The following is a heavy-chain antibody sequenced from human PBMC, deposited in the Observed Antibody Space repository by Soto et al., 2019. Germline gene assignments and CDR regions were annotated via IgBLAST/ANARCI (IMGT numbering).Heavy chain of an antibody. CDR1: GYRFTSYW. D-gene: IGHD3-3*01. Sequence: PGASLKISCRTSGYRFTSYWIAWVRQTPGKGWRWMGIIIPSGADTRYSPSLQGQATISAHTSTSTVFLQWPSLKASDIAVYFCARKDKSGYFNWWESWGQGPLST. J-gene: IGHJ1*01. V-gene: IGHV5-51*01. CDR2: IIPSGADT. CDR3: ARKDKSGYFNWWES.